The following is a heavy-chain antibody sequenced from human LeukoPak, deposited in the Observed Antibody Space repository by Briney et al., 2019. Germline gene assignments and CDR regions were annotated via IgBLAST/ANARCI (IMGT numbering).Heavy chain of an antibody. D-gene: IGHD3-10*01. CDR3: ARLGRSTMVRGVIDY. J-gene: IGHJ4*02. Sequence: PSETLSLTCTVSGGSISSSSYYWGWIRQPPGKGLEWIGSIYYSGSTYYNPSLKSRVTISVDTSKNQFSLKLSSVTAADTAVYYCARLGRSTMVRGVIDYWGQGTLVTVSS. CDR2: IYYSGST. V-gene: IGHV4-39*01. CDR1: GGSISSSSYY.